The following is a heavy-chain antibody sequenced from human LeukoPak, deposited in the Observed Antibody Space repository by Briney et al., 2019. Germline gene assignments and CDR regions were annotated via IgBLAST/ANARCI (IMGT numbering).Heavy chain of an antibody. J-gene: IGHJ6*03. CDR1: GGSISSSNW. D-gene: IGHD2-15*01. Sequence: SETLSLTCAVSGGSISSSNWWSWVRQPPGKGLEWIGEIYYSGSINYNPSLTSRVTISVDKSKNQFFLKLSSVTAADTAVYYCAREGYCSGGSCLRDYYYYMDVWGKGTTVTVSS. CDR3: AREGYCSGGSCLRDYYYYMDV. V-gene: IGHV4-4*02. CDR2: IYYSGSI.